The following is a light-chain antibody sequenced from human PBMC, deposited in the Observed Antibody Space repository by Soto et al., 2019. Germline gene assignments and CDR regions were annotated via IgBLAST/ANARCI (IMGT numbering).Light chain of an antibody. CDR1: QSISTS. CDR3: QQRSNWLPLT. CDR2: DAS. J-gene: IGKJ4*01. V-gene: IGKV3-11*02. Sequence: EIVLTQSPATLSLSPGERATLSCRASQSISTSLAWYQQKPGQAPRLLIYDASNRASGIPDRFSGSGSGRDFTLTISSLEPDDFALYYCQQRSNWLPLTFGGGTKVDIK.